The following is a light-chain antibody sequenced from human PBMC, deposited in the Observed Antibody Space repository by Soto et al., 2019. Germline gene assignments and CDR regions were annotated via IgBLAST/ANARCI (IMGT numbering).Light chain of an antibody. CDR3: QQRRNWPLT. V-gene: IGKV3D-20*02. J-gene: IGKJ4*01. CDR2: GVS. Sequence: EIVLTQSPGTLSVSPGERATLSCRASQSVGSTFLAWYQQKPGQAPRLLIYGVSKRATGIPDRFSGSGSGTDFILDISRLEPEDCAVYYCQQRRNWPLTFGGGTKVEIK. CDR1: QSVGSTF.